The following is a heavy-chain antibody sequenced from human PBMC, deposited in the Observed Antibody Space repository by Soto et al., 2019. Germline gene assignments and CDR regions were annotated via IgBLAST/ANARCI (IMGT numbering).Heavy chain of an antibody. D-gene: IGHD3-10*01. CDR2: INDSGNI. V-gene: IGHV4-34*02. CDR3: ARGLILWFGELSRRGGYYYYMDV. J-gene: IGHJ6*03. CDR1: GSSFSGDR. Sequence: QVQLQQWGAGLLNPSETLSLTCGGYGSSFSGDRWAWIRQTPGKGLEWIGEINDSGNINYNPALKSRVTILVDTSKKEISLRLSSVTAADTAVYYCARGLILWFGELSRRGGYYYYMDVWGKGTTVIVSS.